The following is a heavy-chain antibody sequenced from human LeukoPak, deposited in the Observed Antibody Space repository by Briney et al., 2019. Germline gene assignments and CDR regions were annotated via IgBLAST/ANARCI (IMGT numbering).Heavy chain of an antibody. J-gene: IGHJ5*02. CDR3: ARGIYSSGWYWLDP. Sequence: PSETLSLTCAVYGGSFSGYYWSWIRQPPGKGLEWIGEINHSGSTSYNPSLKSRVTMSVDTSKNQFSLNLSSVTPADTAVYYCARGIYSSGWYWLDPWGQGILVTVSS. V-gene: IGHV4-34*01. CDR1: GGSFSGYY. CDR2: INHSGST. D-gene: IGHD6-19*01.